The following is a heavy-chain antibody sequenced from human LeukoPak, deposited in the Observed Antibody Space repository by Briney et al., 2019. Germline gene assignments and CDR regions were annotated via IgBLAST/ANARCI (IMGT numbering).Heavy chain of an antibody. CDR3: AKAPRVAAAGTPYFDY. CDR2: ISWDGGST. J-gene: IGHJ4*02. V-gene: IGHV3-43*01. D-gene: IGHD6-13*01. Sequence: PGGSLRLSCAASGFTFDDYTMHWVRQAPGKGLEWVSLISWDGGSTYYADSVKGRFTISRDNSKNSLYLQTNSLRTEDTALYYCAKAPRVAAAGTPYFDYWGQGTLVTVSS. CDR1: GFTFDDYT.